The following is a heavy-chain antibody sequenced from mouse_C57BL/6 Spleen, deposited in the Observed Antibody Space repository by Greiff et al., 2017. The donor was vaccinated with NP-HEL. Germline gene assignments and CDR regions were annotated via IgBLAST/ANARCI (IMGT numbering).Heavy chain of an antibody. V-gene: IGHV1-64*01. CDR2: IHPNSGST. CDR3: ARYDYDEYAMDY. D-gene: IGHD2-4*01. Sequence: QVQLQQPGAELVKPGASVKLSCKASGYTFTSYWMHWVKQRPGQGLEWIGMIHPNSGSTNYNEKFKSKATLTVDKSSSTAYMQLSSLTSEDSAVYYCARYDYDEYAMDYWGKGTSVTVSS. CDR1: GYTFTSYW. J-gene: IGHJ4*01.